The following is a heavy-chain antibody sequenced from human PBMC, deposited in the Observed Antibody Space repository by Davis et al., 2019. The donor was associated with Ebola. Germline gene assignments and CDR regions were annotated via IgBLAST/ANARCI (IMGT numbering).Heavy chain of an antibody. Sequence: GESLKISCAASGFVFSSYVMSWVRRAPGKGLEWVSTLGLSADTYYADSVKGRFTISRDNAKNTLYLQMNSLRAEDTAVYYCARGDKLLSYGMDVWGKGTTVTVSS. CDR1: GFVFSSYV. J-gene: IGHJ6*04. V-gene: IGHV3-23*01. CDR3: ARGDKLLSYGMDV. CDR2: LGLSADT. D-gene: IGHD2-15*01.